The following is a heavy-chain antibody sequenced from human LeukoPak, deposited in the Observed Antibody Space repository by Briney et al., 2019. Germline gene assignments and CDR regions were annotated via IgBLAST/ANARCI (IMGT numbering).Heavy chain of an antibody. CDR2: IYSGGST. J-gene: IGHJ4*02. CDR3: ASHRTDYYDSSGYYFPFDY. CDR1: GFTVSSNY. D-gene: IGHD3-22*01. V-gene: IGHV3-53*01. Sequence: GGSLRLSCAASGFTVSSNYMSWVRQAPGKGLEWVSVIYSGGSTYYADSVKGRFTISRDNSKNTLYLQMNSLRAEDTAVYYCASHRTDYYDSSGYYFPFDYWGQGTLVTVSS.